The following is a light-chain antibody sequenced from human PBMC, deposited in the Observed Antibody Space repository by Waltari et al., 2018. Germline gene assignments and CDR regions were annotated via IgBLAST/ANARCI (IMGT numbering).Light chain of an antibody. J-gene: IGKJ5*01. Sequence: DIQMTQSPSTLSTSVGDRVTITCRASEGFNNWLAWYQQKPGKAPKLLIQKASILETGVPSRFSGRGSGTEFTLTISSVQPDDFATYYCQQCESYPITFGQGTRLDIK. CDR1: EGFNNW. CDR2: KAS. V-gene: IGKV1-5*03. CDR3: QQCESYPIT.